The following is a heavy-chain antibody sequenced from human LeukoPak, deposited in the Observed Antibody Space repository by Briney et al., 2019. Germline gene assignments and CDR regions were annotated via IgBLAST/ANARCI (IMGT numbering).Heavy chain of an antibody. J-gene: IGHJ4*02. V-gene: IGHV1-8*03. CDR2: MNPNSGNT. Sequence: WASVKVSCKASGYTFTSYDINWVRQATGQGLEWMGWMNPNSGNTGYAQKFQGRVTITRNTSISTAYMELSSLRSEDTAVYYCARSAGYSNYFDYWGQGTLVTVSS. D-gene: IGHD4-11*01. CDR3: ARSAGYSNYFDY. CDR1: GYTFTSYD.